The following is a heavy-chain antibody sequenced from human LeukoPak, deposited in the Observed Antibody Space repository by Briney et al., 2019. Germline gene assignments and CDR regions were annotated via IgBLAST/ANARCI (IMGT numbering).Heavy chain of an antibody. D-gene: IGHD6-19*01. CDR2: MYSGGST. J-gene: IGHJ4*02. Sequence: GGSLRLPCAASGFTVSSNYMGWVRQAPGKGLEWVSVMYSGGSTYYGDSVKGRFTISRDNSKNTLYLQMNSLRAEDTAVYYCARGSGGGWNNDIDYWGQGTLVTVSS. CDR1: GFTVSSNY. CDR3: ARGSGGGWNNDIDY. V-gene: IGHV3-66*01.